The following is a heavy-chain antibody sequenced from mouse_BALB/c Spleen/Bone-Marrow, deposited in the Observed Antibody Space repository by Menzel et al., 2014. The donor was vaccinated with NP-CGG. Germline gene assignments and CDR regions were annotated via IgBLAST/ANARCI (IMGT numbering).Heavy chain of an antibody. Sequence: VQLQQSGAELVRPGSSVKISCKASGYAYSAYWMIWVKQRPGQGPEWIGQIYPGDGDTNYNGKFKGKATLTADKSSSTAYMQLSSLTSEDSAVYFCARLGYGSNYDYWGQGTTLTVSS. J-gene: IGHJ2*01. CDR1: GYAYSAYW. CDR2: IYPGDGDT. D-gene: IGHD1-1*01. V-gene: IGHV1-80*01. CDR3: ARLGYGSNYDY.